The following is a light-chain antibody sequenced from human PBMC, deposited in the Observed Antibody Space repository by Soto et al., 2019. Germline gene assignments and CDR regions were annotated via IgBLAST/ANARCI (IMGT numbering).Light chain of an antibody. CDR3: QQYNSYWT. V-gene: IGKV1-5*01. CDR2: DAS. Sequence: DIQMTQSPSTLSASVGDRVIITCRASQSLSGWLAWYQQKPGKAPKLLIYDASSLESGAPSRFSGSGSGTEFTLTISSLQSDDFATYYCQQYNSYWTFGQGTKVDSK. J-gene: IGKJ1*01. CDR1: QSLSGW.